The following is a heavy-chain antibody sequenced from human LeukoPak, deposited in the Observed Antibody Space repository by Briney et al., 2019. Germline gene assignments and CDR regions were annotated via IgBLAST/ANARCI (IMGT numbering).Heavy chain of an antibody. D-gene: IGHD2-21*02. Sequence: ASVKVSCKVSGYTLTELSMHWVRQAPGKGLEWMGGFDPEDGETIYAQKFQGRVTMTEDTSTDTAYMELSSLRSEDTAVYYCATTYCGGDCYTVFDYWGQGTLVTVSS. J-gene: IGHJ4*02. CDR2: FDPEDGET. V-gene: IGHV1-24*01. CDR3: ATTYCGGDCYTVFDY. CDR1: GYTLTELS.